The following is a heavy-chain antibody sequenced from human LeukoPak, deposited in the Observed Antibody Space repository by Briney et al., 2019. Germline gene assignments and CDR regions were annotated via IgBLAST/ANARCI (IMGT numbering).Heavy chain of an antibody. J-gene: IGHJ4*02. Sequence: PSETLSLTCTVSGGSISNYYWSWIRQPPGKGLEYVGYIYYTGDTNSNPSLKSRVTISLDTPKNQISLKLSSVTAADTAVYYCARHPFSDPFDYWGQGILVTVSS. D-gene: IGHD2-21*02. V-gene: IGHV4-59*08. CDR3: ARHPFSDPFDY. CDR1: GGSISNYY. CDR2: IYYTGDT.